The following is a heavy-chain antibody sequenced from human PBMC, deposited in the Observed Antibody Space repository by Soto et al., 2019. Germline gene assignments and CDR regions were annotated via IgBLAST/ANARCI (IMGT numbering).Heavy chain of an antibody. CDR1: GGTFSSDA. CDR2: IIPIFGTA. D-gene: IGHD3-22*01. J-gene: IGHJ6*02. Sequence: SVKVSCXASGGTFSSDAIGWVRQAPGQGLEWMGGIIPIFGTANYAQKFQGRVTITADESTSTAYMELSSLRSEDTAVYYCAIGYGVGVVVIGMDVWGQGTTVTVSS. CDR3: AIGYGVGVVVIGMDV. V-gene: IGHV1-69*13.